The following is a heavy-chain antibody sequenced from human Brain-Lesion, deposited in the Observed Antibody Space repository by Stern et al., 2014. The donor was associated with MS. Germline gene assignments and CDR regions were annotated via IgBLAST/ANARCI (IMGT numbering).Heavy chain of an antibody. CDR1: GGSISSGGYY. CDR3: ARGRVVPGFQYYATDV. Sequence: QVQLVESGPGLVKPSQTLSLSCTVSGGSISSGGYYWSWIRQPAGKGLEWIGRIFNSGSTSYTPPPKSRVTIPIDTSKNQFSRRLTPMTAADTAVYYCARGRVVPGFQYYATDVWGQGTTVIVSS. CDR2: IFNSGST. D-gene: IGHD2-2*01. J-gene: IGHJ6*02. V-gene: IGHV4-61*02.